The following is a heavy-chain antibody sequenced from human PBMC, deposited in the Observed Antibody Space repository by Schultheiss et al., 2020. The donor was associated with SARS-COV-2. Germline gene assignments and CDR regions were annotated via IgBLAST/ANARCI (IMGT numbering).Heavy chain of an antibody. V-gene: IGHV1-69*10. CDR2: IIPIFGIA. CDR1: GGTFSSYA. J-gene: IGHJ6*03. CDR3: ATISSGVGPYYMDV. Sequence: SVKVSCKASGGTFSSYAISWVRQAPGQGLEWMGGIIPIFGIANYAQKFQGRVTITADKSTSTAYMELSSLRSEDTAVYYCATISSGVGPYYMDVWGKGTTVTVSS. D-gene: IGHD3-10*01.